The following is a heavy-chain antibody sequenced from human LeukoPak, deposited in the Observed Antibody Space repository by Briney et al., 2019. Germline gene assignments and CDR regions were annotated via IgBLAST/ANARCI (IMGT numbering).Heavy chain of an antibody. CDR1: GDSISNYY. V-gene: IGHV4-59*08. J-gene: IGHJ4*02. CDR3: ARGGSPFDY. Sequence: SETLSLTCAVSGDSISNYYWSWIRQPPGKGLEWIAYIHYSGHTNSNPSLKSRVTISVDTSKSQFSLELSSVTAADTAVYYCARGGSPFDYWGQGTLVTVSS. CDR2: IHYSGHT.